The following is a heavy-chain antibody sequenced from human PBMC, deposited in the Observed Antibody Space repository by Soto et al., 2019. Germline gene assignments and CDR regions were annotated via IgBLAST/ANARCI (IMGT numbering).Heavy chain of an antibody. J-gene: IGHJ4*02. Sequence: QVQLVESGGGVVQPGRSLRLSCAASGFTFSSYAMHWVRQAPGKGLEWVAVISYDGSNKYYADSVKGRFTISRDNSKNTLHLQMNSLRAEDTAVYYCASDQEQLDLDYWGQGTLVTVSS. CDR1: GFTFSSYA. D-gene: IGHD6-13*01. CDR2: ISYDGSNK. CDR3: ASDQEQLDLDY. V-gene: IGHV3-30-3*01.